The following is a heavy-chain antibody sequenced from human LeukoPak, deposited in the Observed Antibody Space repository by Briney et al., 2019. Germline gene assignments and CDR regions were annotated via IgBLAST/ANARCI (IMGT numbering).Heavy chain of an antibody. Sequence: PGRSLRLSCAASGFTFSNYGMHWVRQAPGKGLEWVAVIWYDGSNQNYADSVKGRFTISRDSSKNTLYLQMNSLRAEDTAVYYCARIRDSYLTSDHWGQGTLVTVSS. V-gene: IGHV3-33*01. D-gene: IGHD5-24*01. CDR3: ARIRDSYLTSDH. J-gene: IGHJ4*02. CDR2: IWYDGSNQ. CDR1: GFTFSNYG.